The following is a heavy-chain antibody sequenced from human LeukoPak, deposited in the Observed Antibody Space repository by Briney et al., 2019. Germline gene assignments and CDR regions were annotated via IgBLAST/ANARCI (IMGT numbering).Heavy chain of an antibody. CDR2: ISSSSSYI. D-gene: IGHD2-2*01. CDR3: ARSTSYCSSSRCCSGWFDP. Sequence: PGGSLRLSCAASGFTFSSYSMNWVRQAPGKGLEWVSSISSSSSYIYYADSVKGRFTISRDNAKNSLYLQMNSLRAEDTAVYYCARSTSYCSSSRCCSGWFDPWGQGTLVTVSS. V-gene: IGHV3-21*01. J-gene: IGHJ5*02. CDR1: GFTFSSYS.